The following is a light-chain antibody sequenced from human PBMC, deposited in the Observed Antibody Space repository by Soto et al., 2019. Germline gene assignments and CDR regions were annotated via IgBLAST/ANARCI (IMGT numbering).Light chain of an antibody. V-gene: IGKV3-20*01. CDR1: QSVSSSF. Sequence: EIVLTQSPGTLSLSPGERATLSCRASQSVSSSFLAWYQQKPGQAPRLLIYGASSRATGIPDRFSGSGSGTDFTLTISRLEPEDFAVYYCQQYETSPWTFGQGTQVEIK. J-gene: IGKJ1*01. CDR3: QQYETSPWT. CDR2: GAS.